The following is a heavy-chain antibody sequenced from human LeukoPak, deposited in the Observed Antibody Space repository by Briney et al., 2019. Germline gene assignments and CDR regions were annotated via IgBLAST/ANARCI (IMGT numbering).Heavy chain of an antibody. CDR1: GYTFTGYY. V-gene: IGHV1-2*02. Sequence: ASVKVSCKASGYTFTGYYMHWVRQAPGQGLEWMGWINPNSGGTNYAQKFQGRVTMTRDTSISTAYMELGRLRSDDTAVYYCARGHIAAAGTGLYWGQGTLVTVSS. CDR2: INPNSGGT. J-gene: IGHJ4*02. D-gene: IGHD6-13*01. CDR3: ARGHIAAAGTGLY.